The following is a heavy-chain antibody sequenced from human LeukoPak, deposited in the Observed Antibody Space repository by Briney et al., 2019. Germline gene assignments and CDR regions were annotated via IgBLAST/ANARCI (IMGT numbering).Heavy chain of an antibody. Sequence: SETLSLTCAVHGGTFNAYFGGWPRHSPGRGLKWLGGANNRGSAHYSPSLKSRVTISIDTSRSQVSLTLSSVTAADTAVYFCVRGNSGSYWGDSYYYMDVWGKGTTVTVSS. D-gene: IGHD1-26*01. J-gene: IGHJ6*03. CDR2: ANNRGSA. CDR1: GGTFNAYF. CDR3: VRGNSGSYWGDSYYYMDV. V-gene: IGHV4-34*01.